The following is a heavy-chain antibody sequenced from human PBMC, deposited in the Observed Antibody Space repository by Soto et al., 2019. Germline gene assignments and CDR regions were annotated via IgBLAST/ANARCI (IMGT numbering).Heavy chain of an antibody. CDR1: GGSFSGYY. V-gene: IGHV4-39*01. CDR2: IYYSGNI. CDR3: ARHTDCGSGSSCLGSDNMDTDAFDI. Sequence: PSETLSLTCAVYGGSFSGYYWGWIRQPPGKGQEWIGTIYYSGNIYNNPSLRSRVTISMDTSKNQFSLRLTSMTAADTAVYYCARHTDCGSGSSCLGSDNMDTDAFDIWGQGTMVT. D-gene: IGHD3-10*01. J-gene: IGHJ3*02.